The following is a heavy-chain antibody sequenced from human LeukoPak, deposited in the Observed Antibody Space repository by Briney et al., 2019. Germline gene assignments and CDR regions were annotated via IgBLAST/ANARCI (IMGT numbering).Heavy chain of an antibody. V-gene: IGHV3-21*01. D-gene: IGHD4-17*01. CDR3: ARGSLHYFDY. J-gene: IGHJ4*02. CDR1: GFTFSSYS. CDR2: ISSSSSYI. Sequence: GGSLRLSCAASGFTFSSYSISWVRQAPGKGLEWVSSISSSSSYIYYADSVKGRFTISRDNAKDSLYLQMNSLRAEDTAVYYCARGSLHYFDYWGQGTLVTVSS.